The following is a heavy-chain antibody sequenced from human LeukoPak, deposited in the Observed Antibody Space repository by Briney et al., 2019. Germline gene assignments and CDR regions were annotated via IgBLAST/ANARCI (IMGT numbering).Heavy chain of an antibody. CDR3: ARRVHYWFDP. D-gene: IGHD1-1*01. Sequence: WASVKVSCKASGGTFSSYAISWVRQAPGQGLEWMGWISAYNGNTNYAQKLQGRVTMTTDTSTSTAYMELRSLRSDDTAVYYCARRVHYWFDPWGQGTLVTVSS. CDR2: ISAYNGNT. CDR1: GGTFSSYA. V-gene: IGHV1-18*01. J-gene: IGHJ5*02.